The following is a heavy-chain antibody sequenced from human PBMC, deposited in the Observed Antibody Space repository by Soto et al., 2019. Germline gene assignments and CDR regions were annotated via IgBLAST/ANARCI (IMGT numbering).Heavy chain of an antibody. CDR3: ANRPSDYVWGSYPT. V-gene: IGHV2-5*02. J-gene: IGHJ5*02. D-gene: IGHD3-16*01. CDR1: GFSLSSSGVG. Sequence: QITLKESGPTLVKPTQTLTLTCTFSGFSLSSSGVGVAWIRQPPGKALEWLALISWDGDKYYSPSLKNRLSISKDTSENHVVLTLTNVDPVDTGTYFCANRPSDYVWGSYPTSGQGTLVTVSS. CDR2: ISWDGDK.